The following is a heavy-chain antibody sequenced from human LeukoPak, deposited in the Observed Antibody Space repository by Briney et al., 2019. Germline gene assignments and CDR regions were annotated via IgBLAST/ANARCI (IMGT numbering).Heavy chain of an antibody. CDR3: ARMTYYYGSGSYSWFDP. CDR2: MNPNSGNT. Sequence: ASVKVSCKASGYTFTSYDINWVRQATGQGLEWMGWMNPNSGNTGYAQKFQGRVTMTRNTPISTAYMELSSLRSEDTAVYYCARMTYYYGSGSYSWFDPWGQGTLVTVSS. J-gene: IGHJ5*02. CDR1: GYTFTSYD. V-gene: IGHV1-8*01. D-gene: IGHD3-10*01.